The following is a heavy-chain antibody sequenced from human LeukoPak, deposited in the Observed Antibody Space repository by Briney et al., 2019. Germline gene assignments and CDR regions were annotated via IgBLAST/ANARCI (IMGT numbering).Heavy chain of an antibody. V-gene: IGHV4-61*02. D-gene: IGHD3-10*01. J-gene: IGHJ6*03. CDR3: AREKRITMVRGVIISPYYYYMDV. CDR2: IYTSGST. Sequence: SETLSLTCTVSGGSISSGSYYWSWIRQPAGKGLEWIGRIYTSGSTNYNPSLKSRVTISVDTSKNQFSLKLSSVTAADTAVYYCAREKRITMVRGVIISPYYYYMDVWGKGTTVTISS. CDR1: GGSISSGSYY.